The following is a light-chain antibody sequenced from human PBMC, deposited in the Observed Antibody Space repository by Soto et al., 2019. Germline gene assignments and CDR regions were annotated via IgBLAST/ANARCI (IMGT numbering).Light chain of an antibody. J-gene: IGKJ3*01. CDR1: QSISSY. V-gene: IGKV1-39*01. Sequence: DIQMTQSPSSLSASVGDRVTITCRASQSISSYLNWYQQKPGQAPKLLIYATSSLQSGVPSKFSGSGSGTDFTLTIRSLQPEDFATYYCQQSYSTPFTFGPGTTVDIK. CDR3: QQSYSTPFT. CDR2: ATS.